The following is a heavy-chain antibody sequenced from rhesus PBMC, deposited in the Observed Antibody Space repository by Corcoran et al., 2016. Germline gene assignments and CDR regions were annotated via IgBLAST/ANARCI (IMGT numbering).Heavy chain of an antibody. D-gene: IGHD3-3*01. V-gene: IGHV3-100*02. CDR2: ISESGGIT. J-gene: IGHJ4*01. CDR1: GFTFSSYE. Sequence: EVQLVESGGGLVKPGGSLRLSCVASGFTFSSYEMHWVRQAPGKGLEWVSGISESGGITYYADYLKGRFTISRDNAKNSLFLQMNSLRAEDTAVYYCTSPLWTGYSPFDYWGQGVLVTVSS. CDR3: TSPLWTGYSPFDY.